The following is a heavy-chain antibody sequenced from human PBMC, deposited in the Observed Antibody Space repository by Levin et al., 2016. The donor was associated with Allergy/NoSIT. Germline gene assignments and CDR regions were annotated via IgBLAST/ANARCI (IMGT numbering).Heavy chain of an antibody. CDR3: ARMRMDYAFDY. V-gene: IGHV2-70*01. D-gene: IGHD4-17*01. Sequence: WIRQPPGKALEWLALIDWDDDKYYSTSLKTRLTISKDTSKNQVVLTMTNMDPVDTATYYCARMRMDYAFDYWGQGTLVTVSS. CDR2: IDWDDDK. J-gene: IGHJ4*02.